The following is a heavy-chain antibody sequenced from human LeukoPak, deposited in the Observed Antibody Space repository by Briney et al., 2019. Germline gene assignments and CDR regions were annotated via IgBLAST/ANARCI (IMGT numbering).Heavy chain of an antibody. V-gene: IGHV3-21*01. CDR3: ARDEDIVVVPAAIRSFDY. CDR1: GFTLSSYS. J-gene: IGHJ4*02. Sequence: GGSLRLSCAASGFTLSSYSMNWVRQAPGKGLEWVSSISSSSSYIYYADSVKGRFTISRDNAKNSLYLQMNSLRAEDTAVYYCARDEDIVVVPAAIRSFDYWGQGTLVTVSS. CDR2: ISSSSSYI. D-gene: IGHD2-2*02.